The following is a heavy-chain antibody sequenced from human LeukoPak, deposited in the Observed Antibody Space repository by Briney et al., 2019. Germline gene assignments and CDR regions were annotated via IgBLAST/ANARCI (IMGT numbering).Heavy chain of an antibody. Sequence: GESLKISCKGSGYSFTSYWIAWVRQMPGKGLEWMGIIYPGDSDTRYSPSFQGQVTISADKPISTAYLQWSSLRASDTAIYYCARAYSYGSGSYYHFDYWGQGTLVTVSS. D-gene: IGHD3-10*01. J-gene: IGHJ4*02. CDR2: IYPGDSDT. CDR1: GYSFTSYW. CDR3: ARAYSYGSGSYYHFDY. V-gene: IGHV5-51*04.